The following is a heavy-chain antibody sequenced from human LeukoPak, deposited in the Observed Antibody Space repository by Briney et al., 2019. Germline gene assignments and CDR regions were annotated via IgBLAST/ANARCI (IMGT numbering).Heavy chain of an antibody. CDR3: ARDPVNYYDSSGYYYFDY. D-gene: IGHD3-22*01. CDR1: GGSISSSSYY. CDR2: IYYSGST. Sequence: SETLSLTCTVSGGSISSSSYYWGWIRQPPGKGLEWIGTIYYSGSTYYNPSLKSRVTISVDMSKNQFSLKLSSVTAADTAVYYCARDPVNYYDSSGYYYFDYWGQGTLVTVSS. V-gene: IGHV4-39*07. J-gene: IGHJ4*02.